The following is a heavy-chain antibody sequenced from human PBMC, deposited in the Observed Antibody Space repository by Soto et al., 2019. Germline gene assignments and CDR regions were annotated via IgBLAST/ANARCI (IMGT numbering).Heavy chain of an antibody. V-gene: IGHV3-30*18. Sequence: QVQLVESGGGVVQPGTSLRLSCAASGFTFTNYGMHWVRQARGKGLEWVATISNDGSKKYNADSVKGRFTISRDNSKNMLYLHMNSLRPEDMAVYYCAKYWDYRGDLDSWGQGTRFTVSS. CDR1: GFTFTNYG. D-gene: IGHD3-10*01. J-gene: IGHJ4*02. CDR3: AKYWDYRGDLDS. CDR2: ISNDGSKK.